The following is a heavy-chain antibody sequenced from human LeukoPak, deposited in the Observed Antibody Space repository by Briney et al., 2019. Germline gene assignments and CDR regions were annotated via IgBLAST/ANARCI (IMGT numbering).Heavy chain of an antibody. Sequence: SETLSLTCTVSGGSISTYYWYWIRQPPGKGLEWIGYNYHSGSTNYNPSLQSRVTISVDTSKNQSSLNLNSVTAADTAVYYCARGGAARLHFQNWGQGTLVTVSS. D-gene: IGHD6-6*01. CDR2: NYHSGST. J-gene: IGHJ1*01. V-gene: IGHV4-59*01. CDR1: GGSISTYY. CDR3: ARGGAARLHFQN.